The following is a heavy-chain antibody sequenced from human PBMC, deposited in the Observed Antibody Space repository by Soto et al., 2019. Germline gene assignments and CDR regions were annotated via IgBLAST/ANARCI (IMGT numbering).Heavy chain of an antibody. CDR3: AKALVGWGLRHQFDN. CDR1: GYTFTAYF. Sequence: GASVKVSCKASGYTFTAYFIHWVRQAPGQGLEWLGWINPNSGGTKFAEKFQGRLTLTRDASIDTVFMDLSTLQSDDTAVYSYAKALVGWGLRHQFDNWGQGTMVTVSS. V-gene: IGHV1-2*02. D-gene: IGHD3-10*01. J-gene: IGHJ4*01. CDR2: INPNSGGT.